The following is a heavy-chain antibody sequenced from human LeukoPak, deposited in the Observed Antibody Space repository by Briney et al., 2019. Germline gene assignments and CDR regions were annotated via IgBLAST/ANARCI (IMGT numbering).Heavy chain of an antibody. CDR3: AKGGKIAYRWPQPQEQPPPYYFDY. D-gene: IGHD2-8*02. Sequence: GGSLRLSCAASGFTFSSYAMSWVRQAPGKGLEWVSAISGSGGSTYYADSVKGRFTISRDNSKNTLYLQMNSLRAEDTAVYYCAKGGKIAYRWPQPQEQPPPYYFDYWGQGTLVTVSS. J-gene: IGHJ4*02. CDR2: ISGSGGST. V-gene: IGHV3-23*01. CDR1: GFTFSSYA.